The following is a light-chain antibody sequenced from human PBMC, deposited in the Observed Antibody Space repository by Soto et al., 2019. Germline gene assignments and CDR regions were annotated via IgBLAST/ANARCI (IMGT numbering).Light chain of an antibody. CDR1: SSDVGLYDF. CDR2: EVT. Sequence: QSVLTQPASGSGSPGHSITLSCPGASSDVGLYDFVSWYQQHPGKAPKLLIYEVTYRPSGVSSRFSGSKSGNTASLTISGLQAEDEADYYCNSYTRFSTYVFGTGTKVSVL. V-gene: IGLV2-14*01. J-gene: IGLJ1*01. CDR3: NSYTRFSTYV.